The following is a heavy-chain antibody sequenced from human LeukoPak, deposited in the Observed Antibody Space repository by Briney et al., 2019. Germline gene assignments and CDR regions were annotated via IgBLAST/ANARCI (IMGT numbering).Heavy chain of an antibody. CDR1: GFTFSNAW. CDR3: TTLYYYHSSVDDY. D-gene: IGHD3-22*01. J-gene: IGHJ4*02. V-gene: IGHV3-15*01. Sequence: GGSLRLSCAASGFTFSNAWMNWVRQAPGKGLEWVGRIKSKTDGGTTDYAAPVKGRFTISRDDSKNTLYLQMNSLKTEDTAVYYCTTLYYYHSSVDDYWGQGTLVTVSS. CDR2: IKSKTDGGTT.